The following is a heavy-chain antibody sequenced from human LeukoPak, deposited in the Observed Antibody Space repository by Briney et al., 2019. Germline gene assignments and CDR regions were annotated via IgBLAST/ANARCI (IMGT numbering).Heavy chain of an antibody. D-gene: IGHD3-3*01. J-gene: IGHJ6*03. CDR3: AREGTDGDFWSGYYTEYYYYMDV. V-gene: IGHV1-69*04. CDR2: IIPIFGIA. Sequence: SVKVSCKASGGSFNNYAISWVRQAPGQGLEWMGRIIPIFGIANSAQKFQGRVTITADKSTNTAYMELRSLRSDDTAVYYCAREGTDGDFWSGYYTEYYYYMDVWGKGTTVTVSS. CDR1: GGSFNNYA.